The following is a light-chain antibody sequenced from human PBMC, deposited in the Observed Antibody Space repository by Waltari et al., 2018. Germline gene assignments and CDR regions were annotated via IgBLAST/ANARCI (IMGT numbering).Light chain of an antibody. CDR1: SSNIGGYF. Sequence: QSVLTQPSSVSGAPGQRVTISCTGSSSNIGGYFVYWYQQLPGMAPKLLIYDNNKRPSGVSDRFSGSKSGTSASLTITGLQTEDEADYYCQSYDSSLSALFGGGTRLTVL. J-gene: IGLJ2*01. CDR3: QSYDSSLSAL. CDR2: DNN. V-gene: IGLV1-40*01.